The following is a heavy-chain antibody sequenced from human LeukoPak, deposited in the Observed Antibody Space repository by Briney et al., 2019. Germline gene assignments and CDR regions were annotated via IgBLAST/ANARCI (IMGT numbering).Heavy chain of an antibody. CDR3: STYTSGSVSY. V-gene: IGHV3-15*01. J-gene: IGHJ4*02. CDR2: IKSRTDGGAT. D-gene: IGHD6-19*01. Sequence: GGSLRLSCAASGFTFSNVWMTWGRQAPGKGLEWVGRIKSRTDGGATDYAAPVKGRFTISRDDSKNTLYLQMNSLKTEDTAVYYCSTYTSGSVSYWVQGTLVTVSS. CDR1: GFTFSNVW.